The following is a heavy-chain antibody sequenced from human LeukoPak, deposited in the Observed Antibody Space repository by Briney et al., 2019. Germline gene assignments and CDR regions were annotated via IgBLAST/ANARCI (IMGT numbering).Heavy chain of an antibody. CDR3: ARGGGYCSSTSCYHGGLNYYYYYGMDV. Sequence: NPSETLSLTCTVSGGSISSSSYYWGWIRQPPGKGLEWIGSIYYSGSTYYNPSLKSRVTISVDTSKNQFSLKLSSVTAADTAVYYCARGGGYCSSTSCYHGGLNYYYYYGMDVWGQGTTVTVSS. J-gene: IGHJ6*02. V-gene: IGHV4-39*07. CDR1: GGSISSSSYY. CDR2: IYYSGST. D-gene: IGHD2-2*01.